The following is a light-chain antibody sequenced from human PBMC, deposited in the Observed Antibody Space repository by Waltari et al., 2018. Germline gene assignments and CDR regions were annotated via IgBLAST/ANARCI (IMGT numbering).Light chain of an antibody. CDR3: NSYASNSNGL. Sequence: QSALTQPASVSGSPGPSITISCTGTSSDVGRYNHVSWYQQHPGKAPKLLIYDVSNRPSGVPSRFSGSKSGNTASLTISGLQAADEAHYYCNSYASNSNGLFGGGTKLTIL. CDR2: DVS. V-gene: IGLV2-14*03. CDR1: SSDVGRYNH. J-gene: IGLJ2*01.